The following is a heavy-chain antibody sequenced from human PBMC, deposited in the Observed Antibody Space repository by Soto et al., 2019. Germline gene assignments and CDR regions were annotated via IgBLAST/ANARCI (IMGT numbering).Heavy chain of an antibody. CDR1: GGSNLRDGYY. J-gene: IGHJ4*02. V-gene: IGHV4-31*03. Sequence: QVQLQESGPGLVKPSQPLSLTCTVSGGSNLRDGYYWSWIRQHPGKGLEWIAYISYSGSSYSNPSLKSRVTITADTSKNQFSLRLTSVTAADTAVYFCARSTPAGSADFWGQGTLVTVSS. CDR2: ISYSGSS. D-gene: IGHD6-13*01. CDR3: ARSTPAGSADF.